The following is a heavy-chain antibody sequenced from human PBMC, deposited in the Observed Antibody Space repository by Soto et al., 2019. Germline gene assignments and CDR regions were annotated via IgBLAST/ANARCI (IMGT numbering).Heavy chain of an antibody. CDR3: ARDGVYCSSSSCQDFYYYGMDV. CDR1: GGSISSGGYS. Sequence: PSEALSLTCAVPGGSISSGGYSWSWIRQPPGKGLEWIGYVYHSGSTYYNPSLKSRVTVSVDGSKNQFSLKLSSVTAADTAVYYCARDGVYCSSSSCQDFYYYGMDVWGQGTKVNVSS. V-gene: IGHV4-30-2*01. D-gene: IGHD2-2*01. J-gene: IGHJ6*02. CDR2: VYHSGST.